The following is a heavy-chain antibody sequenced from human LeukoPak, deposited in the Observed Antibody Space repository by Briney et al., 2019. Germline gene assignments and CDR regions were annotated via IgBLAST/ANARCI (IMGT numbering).Heavy chain of an antibody. CDR1: GGSFSGYY. CDR2: INHSGST. Sequence: SETLSLTCAVYGGSFSGYYWSWIRQPPGKGLEWIGEINHSGSTNYNPSLKSRVTISVDTSKNQFSLKLSSVTAADTAVYYCARGLLNIAAAGMDYWGQGTLVTVSS. CDR3: ARGLLNIAAAGMDY. J-gene: IGHJ4*02. D-gene: IGHD6-13*01. V-gene: IGHV4-34*01.